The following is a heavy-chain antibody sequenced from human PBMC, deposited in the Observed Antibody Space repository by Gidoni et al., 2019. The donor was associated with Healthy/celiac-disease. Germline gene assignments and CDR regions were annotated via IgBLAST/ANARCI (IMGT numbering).Heavy chain of an antibody. CDR1: GYTFTSYY. V-gene: IGHV1-46*01. CDR3: ARSGYYDSSGYPEDY. D-gene: IGHD3-22*01. CDR2: INPSGGST. Sequence: QVQLVQSGAEVKKPGASVKASCKASGYTFTSYYMHWVRQAPGQGLEWMGIINPSGGSTSYAQKFQGRVTMTRDTSTSTVYRELSSLRSEDTAVYYCARSGYYDSSGYPEDYWGQGTLVTVSS. J-gene: IGHJ4*02.